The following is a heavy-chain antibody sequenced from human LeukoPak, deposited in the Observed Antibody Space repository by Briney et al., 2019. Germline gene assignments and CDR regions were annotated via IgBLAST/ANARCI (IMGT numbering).Heavy chain of an antibody. Sequence: AGGSLRLSCAASGFTFSSYAMHWVRQAPGKGLEWVAFIRYDGSNKYYADSVKGRFTISRDNSKNTLYLQMNSLRAEDTAVYYCAKPIVSTILALDYWGQGTLVTVSS. CDR2: IRYDGSNK. D-gene: IGHD5/OR15-5a*01. CDR1: GFTFSSYA. J-gene: IGHJ4*02. V-gene: IGHV3-30*02. CDR3: AKPIVSTILALDY.